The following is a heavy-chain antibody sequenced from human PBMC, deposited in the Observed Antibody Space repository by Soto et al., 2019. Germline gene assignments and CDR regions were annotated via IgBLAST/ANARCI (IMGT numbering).Heavy chain of an antibody. V-gene: IGHV1-2*04. Sequence: QVQLVQSGAEVKKPGASVTVSCRSSGDTFTDYYIHWVRQDPGQGREWMGWINPNSGVTKYAQKFKGWVSMTRDTSIMSVYMQLSRLRSDDTAVYYCARESGGATATLDYYYFYMDVWGTGTTVTVSS. J-gene: IGHJ6*03. D-gene: IGHD5-12*01. CDR3: ARESGGATATLDYYYFYMDV. CDR2: INPNSGVT. CDR1: GDTFTDYY.